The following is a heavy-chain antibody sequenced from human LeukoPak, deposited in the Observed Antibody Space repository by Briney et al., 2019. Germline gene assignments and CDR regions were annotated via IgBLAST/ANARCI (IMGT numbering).Heavy chain of an antibody. J-gene: IGHJ4*02. Sequence: ASETLSLTCTVSGGSVSSGSYYWSWIRQPPGKGLEWIGYIYYSGSTNYNPSLKSRVTISVDTSKNQFSLKLSSVTAADTAVYYCCGGSGTYYNFDYWGQGTLLTVSS. CDR2: IYYSGST. CDR1: GGSVSSGSYY. V-gene: IGHV4-61*01. CDR3: CGGSGTYYNFDY. D-gene: IGHD3-10*01.